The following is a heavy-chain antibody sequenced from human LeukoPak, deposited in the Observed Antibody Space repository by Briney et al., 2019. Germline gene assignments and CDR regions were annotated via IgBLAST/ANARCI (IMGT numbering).Heavy chain of an antibody. Sequence: GGSLRLSCAASGFTFSSYSMNWVRQAPGKGLEWISYIGIGSGNTKYADSVKGRFTISGDKAKNSVYLQMNSLRVEDTAVYYCARDTKYAFDNWGQGTLVTVSS. V-gene: IGHV3-48*01. D-gene: IGHD2-2*01. CDR2: IGIGSGNT. CDR3: ARDTKYAFDN. CDR1: GFTFSSYS. J-gene: IGHJ4*02.